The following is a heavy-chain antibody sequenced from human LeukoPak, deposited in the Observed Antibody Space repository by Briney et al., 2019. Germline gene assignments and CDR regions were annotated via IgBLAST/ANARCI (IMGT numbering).Heavy chain of an antibody. CDR2: INPNSGGT. J-gene: IGHJ4*02. D-gene: IGHD5-18*01. Sequence: GASVKVSCKASGYTFTGYYMHWVRQAPGQGLEWMGWINPNSGGTNYAQKFQGRVTMTRDTSTSTVYMELSSLRSEDTAVYYCAREIGPIQLHLWGSAFDSWGQGTLVTVSS. CDR1: GYTFTGYY. V-gene: IGHV1-2*02. CDR3: AREIGPIQLHLWGSAFDS.